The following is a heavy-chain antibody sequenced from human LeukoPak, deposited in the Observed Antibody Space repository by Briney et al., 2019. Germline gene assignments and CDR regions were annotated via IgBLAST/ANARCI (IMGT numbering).Heavy chain of an antibody. Sequence: PGGSLRLSCATSGLTFQNTWMHWIRQAPGEGLVWVSCILNDGVTTTYADPVKGRFTISRDNAKKTLYLQMNSLRADDTGVYYCAADGEYAFLVWGQGTMVTVSS. J-gene: IGHJ3*01. CDR2: ILNDGVTT. CDR1: GLTFQNTW. V-gene: IGHV3-74*01. CDR3: AADGEYAFLV. D-gene: IGHD2/OR15-2a*01.